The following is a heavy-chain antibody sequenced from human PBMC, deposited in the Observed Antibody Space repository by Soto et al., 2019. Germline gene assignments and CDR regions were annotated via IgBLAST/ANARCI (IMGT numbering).Heavy chain of an antibody. CDR2: IISIFGTA. Sequence: QVQLVQSGAEVKKPGSSVKVSCKASGGTFSSYAISWVRQAPGQGLEWMGGIISIFGTANYAKKFQGRVTITADESTSTAYRELSSLRSEDTAMYYCARGMVREVIIPGVSGMDVWGQGTTVTVSS. CDR3: ARGMVREVIIPGVSGMDV. V-gene: IGHV1-69*01. D-gene: IGHD3-10*01. CDR1: GGTFSSYA. J-gene: IGHJ6*02.